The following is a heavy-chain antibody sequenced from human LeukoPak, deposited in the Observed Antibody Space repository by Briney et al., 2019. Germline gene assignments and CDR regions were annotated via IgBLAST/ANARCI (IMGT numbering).Heavy chain of an antibody. V-gene: IGHV1-18*01. CDR1: GHTINTFG. J-gene: IGHJ6*03. D-gene: IGHD2-2*01. CDR2: MSSDNGNT. CDR3: ANVPKVRFFFFYMDV. Sequence: ASVKVSCKTSGHTINTFGITWVRQAPGQGLEWIGWMSSDNGNTNYADKFQGRVTITRDTSRTTAYIELSRVTYYAAAVYFCANVPKVRFFFFYMDVWGAGTTVTVSS.